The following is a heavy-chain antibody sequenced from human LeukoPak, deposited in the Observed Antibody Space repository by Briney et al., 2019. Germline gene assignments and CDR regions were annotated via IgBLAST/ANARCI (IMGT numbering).Heavy chain of an antibody. Sequence: SVKVSCKASGGTFSSYAISWVRQAPGQGLEWMGGVIPIFDTANYAQKLQGRVTITADESTSTAYMELSSLRSEDTAVYYCARALYDSSGYYYRLGYWGQGPLVTVSS. J-gene: IGHJ4*02. D-gene: IGHD3-22*01. CDR2: VIPIFDTA. CDR1: GGTFSSYA. V-gene: IGHV1-69*19. CDR3: ARALYDSSGYYYRLGY.